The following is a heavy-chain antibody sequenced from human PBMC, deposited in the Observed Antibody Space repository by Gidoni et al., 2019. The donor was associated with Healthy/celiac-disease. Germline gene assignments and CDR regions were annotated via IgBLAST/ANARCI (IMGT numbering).Heavy chain of an antibody. V-gene: IGHV3-23*01. CDR3: AKDRATVVKYLGDYFDY. Sequence: EVQLLESGGGLVQPGGSLRLSCAASGFTFSSYAMSWVRQAPGKGLEWVSAISGSGGSTYYADSVKGRFTISRDNSKNTLYLQMNSLRAEDTAVYYCAKDRATVVKYLGDYFDYWGQGTLVTVSS. CDR1: GFTFSSYA. D-gene: IGHD4-17*01. J-gene: IGHJ4*02. CDR2: ISGSGGST.